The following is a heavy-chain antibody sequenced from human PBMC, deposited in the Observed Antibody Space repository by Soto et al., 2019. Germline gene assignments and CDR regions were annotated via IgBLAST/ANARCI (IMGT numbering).Heavy chain of an antibody. D-gene: IGHD6-13*01. CDR1: GFTFSSHV. V-gene: IGHV3-23*01. J-gene: IGHJ5*02. CDR2: ASARNTNT. Sequence: EVQLLESGGGLVQPGGSLRLSCAASGFTFSSHVMSWVRQAPGRGLEWVAAASARNTNTYYADSVKGRFTISRDNSKSTVYLQLDSLRVEDTAVYHCAKDVTSHGPRGYSSSWYGWFDPWGQGTLVVFSS. CDR3: AKDVTSHGPRGYSSSWYGWFDP.